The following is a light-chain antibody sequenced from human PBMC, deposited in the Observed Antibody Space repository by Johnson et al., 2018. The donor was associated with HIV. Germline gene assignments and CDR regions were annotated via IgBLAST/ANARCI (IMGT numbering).Light chain of an antibody. CDR2: ENN. CDR3: GTWGSSLSAGGV. V-gene: IGLV1-51*02. Sequence: QSVLTQPPSVSAAPGQKVTISCSGSSSNIGSHYVSWYQQLPGTAPKLLIYENNKRPSVIPDRFSGSKSGTSATLGITGLQTGDEADYYCGTWGSSLSAGGVFGTGTKVTVL. J-gene: IGLJ1*01. CDR1: SSNIGSHY.